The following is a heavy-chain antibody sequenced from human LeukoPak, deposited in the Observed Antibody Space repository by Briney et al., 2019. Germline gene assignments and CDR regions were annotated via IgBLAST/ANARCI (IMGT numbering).Heavy chain of an antibody. D-gene: IGHD3-10*01. Sequence: SETLSLTCSVSGASISSSSYYWGWVRQPPGKGLEWIGSIFYSGSTYHNPSLKSRVTISVDTSKNQFSLKVSSVTAADTAVYYCARQVRVRATVDYWGQGTLVTVSS. CDR1: GASISSSSYY. CDR3: ARQVRVRATVDY. CDR2: IFYSGST. J-gene: IGHJ4*02. V-gene: IGHV4-39*01.